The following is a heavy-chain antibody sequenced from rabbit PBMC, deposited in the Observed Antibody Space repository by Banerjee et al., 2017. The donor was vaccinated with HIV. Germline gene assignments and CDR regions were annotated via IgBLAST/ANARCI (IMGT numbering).Heavy chain of an antibody. J-gene: IGHJ4*01. Sequence: QSLEESGGDLVTPGASLTLTCKASGFDFSSSHYMCWVRQAPGRGLEWIGCIYTGGGNTAYASGAKGRFTISKSSSTTVTLQMTSLTAADTATYFCAKDLWYSLNLWGPGTLVTVS. CDR1: GFDFSSSHY. CDR3: AKDLWYSLNL. D-gene: IGHD7-1*01. V-gene: IGHV1S40*01. CDR2: IYTGGGNT.